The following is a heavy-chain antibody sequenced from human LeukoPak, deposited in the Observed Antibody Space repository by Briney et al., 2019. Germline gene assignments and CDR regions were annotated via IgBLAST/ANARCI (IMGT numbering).Heavy chain of an antibody. CDR3: ASYGSGSYYKLRFDY. J-gene: IGHJ4*02. CDR1: GFTFSSYG. Sequence: GGSLRLSCAASGFTFSSYGMHWVRQAPGKGLEWVAVISYDGSNKYYADSVKGRFTISRDNSKNSLYLQMNSLRAEDTAVYYCASYGSGSYYKLRFDYWGQGTLVTVSS. CDR2: ISYDGSNK. D-gene: IGHD3-10*01. V-gene: IGHV3-30*03.